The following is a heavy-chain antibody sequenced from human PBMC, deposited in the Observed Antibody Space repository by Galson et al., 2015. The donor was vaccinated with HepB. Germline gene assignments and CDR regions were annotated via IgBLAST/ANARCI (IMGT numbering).Heavy chain of an antibody. Sequence: TLSLTCTVSGGSINSGGYYWSWIRQHPGKGLEWIGYIYYSGSTYYNPSLKSRVTISVDTSKNQFSLKLSSVTAADTAVYYCARDRFSVPAAIGQQLVQGYYYGMDVWGQGTTVTVSS. V-gene: IGHV4-31*03. D-gene: IGHD2-2*02. CDR3: ARDRFSVPAAIGQQLVQGYYYGMDV. CDR2: IYYSGST. J-gene: IGHJ6*02. CDR1: GGSINSGGYY.